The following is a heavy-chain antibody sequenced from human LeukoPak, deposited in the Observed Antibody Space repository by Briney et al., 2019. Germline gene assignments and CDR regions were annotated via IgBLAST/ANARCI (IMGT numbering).Heavy chain of an antibody. CDR1: GGSISSYY. V-gene: IGHV4-4*07. D-gene: IGHD5-18*01. Sequence: SETLSLTCTVSGGSISSYYWSWIRQPAGKGLEWIGRIYTSGSTNYNPSLKSRVTMSVDTSKNQFSLKLSSVTAADTAVYYCARDLTRGYSYGLDYYYYMDVWGKGTTVTVSS. CDR2: IYTSGST. CDR3: ARDLTRGYSYGLDYYYYMDV. J-gene: IGHJ6*03.